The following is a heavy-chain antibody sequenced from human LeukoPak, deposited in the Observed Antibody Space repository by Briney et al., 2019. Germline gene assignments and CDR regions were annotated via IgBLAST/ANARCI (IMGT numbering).Heavy chain of an antibody. D-gene: IGHD1-1*01. V-gene: IGHV3-48*04. Sequence: GGSLTLSCEGSGFMFGNHGLIWLRQAPGKGLDWLSFIGPSGVTILYANSVKGRFTISRHNPESSLYLQMNSLRAEDTAVYYCARDYKFSYYMDVWGKGTTVTVPS. CDR3: ARDYKFSYYMDV. CDR1: GFMFGNHG. J-gene: IGHJ6*03. CDR2: IGPSGVTI.